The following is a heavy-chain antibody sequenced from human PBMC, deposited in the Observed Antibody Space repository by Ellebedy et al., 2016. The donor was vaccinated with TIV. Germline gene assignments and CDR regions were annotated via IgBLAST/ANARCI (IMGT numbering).Heavy chain of an antibody. CDR1: GYTFTSYG. V-gene: IGHV1-18*01. CDR3: AKDEYYYDSSGYSS. D-gene: IGHD3-22*01. J-gene: IGHJ5*02. CDR2: ISAYNGNT. Sequence: ASVKVSCXASGYTFTSYGISWVRQAPGQGLEWMGWISAYNGNTNYAQKLQGRVTITTDTSTSTAYMELRSLRSEDTAVYYCAKDEYYYDSSGYSSWGQGTLVTVSS.